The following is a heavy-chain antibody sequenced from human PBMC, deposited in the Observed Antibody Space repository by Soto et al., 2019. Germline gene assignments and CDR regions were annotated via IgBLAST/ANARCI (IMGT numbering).Heavy chain of an antibody. V-gene: IGHV3-23*01. D-gene: IGHD3-10*01. J-gene: IGHJ4*02. Sequence: EVQLLESGGGLVQPGGSLRLSCAASGFTFNSYAMTWVRQAPGKGLEWVSAISGGGDTTSYADSVKGRFTVSRDCSKNTLYLQMSSLRAEDTALYYCAKGRGGSGSLTPRVDFWGQGTLVTVSS. CDR1: GFTFNSYA. CDR2: ISGGGDTT. CDR3: AKGRGGSGSLTPRVDF.